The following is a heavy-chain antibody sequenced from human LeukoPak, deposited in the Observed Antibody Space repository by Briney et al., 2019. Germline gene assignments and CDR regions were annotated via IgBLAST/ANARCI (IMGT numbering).Heavy chain of an antibody. CDR3: AKLRDIVLMVYAVSFDY. Sequence: GGSLRLSCAASGFTFSSYAMSWVRQAPGKGLEWVSAISGSGGSTYYADSVKGRFTISRDNSKNTLYLQMNSLRAEDTAVYYCAKLRDIVLMVYAVSFDYWGQGTLVTVSS. D-gene: IGHD2-8*01. V-gene: IGHV3-23*01. J-gene: IGHJ4*02. CDR2: ISGSGGST. CDR1: GFTFSSYA.